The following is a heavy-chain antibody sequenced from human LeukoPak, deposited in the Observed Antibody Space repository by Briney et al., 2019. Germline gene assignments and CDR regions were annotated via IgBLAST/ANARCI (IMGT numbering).Heavy chain of an antibody. CDR1: GDSVSSNSAA. CDR3: ARDQLELPFYYYYGMDV. CDR2: TYYRSKWYN. J-gene: IGHJ6*02. Sequence: SQTLSLTCAISGDSVSSNSAAWSWIRQSPSRGLEWLGRTYYRSKWYNDYAVSVKSRITINPDTSKNQFSLQLNSVTPEDTAVYYCARDQLELPFYYYYGMDVWGQGTTVTVSS. V-gene: IGHV6-1*01. D-gene: IGHD1-7*01.